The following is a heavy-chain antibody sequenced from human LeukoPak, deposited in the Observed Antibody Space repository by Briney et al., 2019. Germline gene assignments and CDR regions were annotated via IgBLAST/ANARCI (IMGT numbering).Heavy chain of an antibody. CDR2: INHSGNT. Sequence: SETLSLTCAVYGGAFSGYYWSWIRQAPGKGLEWIGEINHSGNTNYNPSLKSRVTISVDTSKNQFSLKLSSVTAADTAVYYCVTEPGYCTGGRCYGGWFDPWGQGTLVTVSS. J-gene: IGHJ5*02. V-gene: IGHV4-34*01. CDR3: VTEPGYCTGGRCYGGWFDP. CDR1: GGAFSGYY. D-gene: IGHD2-15*01.